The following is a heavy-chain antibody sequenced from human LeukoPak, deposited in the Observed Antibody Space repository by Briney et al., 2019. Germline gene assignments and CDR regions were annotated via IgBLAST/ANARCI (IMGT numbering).Heavy chain of an antibody. V-gene: IGHV4-59*08. CDR1: GGSISSYY. J-gene: IGHJ4*02. D-gene: IGHD4-11*01. CDR3: AATGYSYNY. Sequence: SETLPLTCTVSGGSISSYYWSWIRQPPGKGLEWIGYIYYSGSTNYNPSLKSRVTISVDTSKNQFSLKLSSVTAADTAVYYCAATGYSYNYWGQGTLVTVSS. CDR2: IYYSGST.